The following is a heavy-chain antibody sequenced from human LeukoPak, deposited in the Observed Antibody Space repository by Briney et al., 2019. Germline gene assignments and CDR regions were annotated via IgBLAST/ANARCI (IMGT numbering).Heavy chain of an antibody. CDR1: GYGFTSYW. CDR2: IEPSDSYT. Sequence: GESLRISFKGSGYGFTSYWISWVRQRPGKGLEWMGRIEPSDSYTNYSPSFQGHVTISADTSISTAYLQWSSLKASDTAMYYCARHTSPSIAAGDYWGQGTLVTVSS. J-gene: IGHJ4*02. V-gene: IGHV5-10-1*01. D-gene: IGHD6-13*01. CDR3: ARHTSPSIAAGDY.